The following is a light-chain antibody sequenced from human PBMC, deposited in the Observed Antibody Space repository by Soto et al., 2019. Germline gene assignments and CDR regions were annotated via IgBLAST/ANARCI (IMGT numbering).Light chain of an antibody. CDR1: QSISSY. J-gene: IGKJ4*01. V-gene: IGKV1-39*01. CDR2: AAS. Sequence: DIQITQSPSSLSASVGDRVTITCRSSQSISSYLNWYQQKPGKAPKLLIYAASSLQSGVPSRFSGSGSGTDFTLTISSLQPEDFAAYYCQQSYNTPLTLGGGTKVDIK. CDR3: QQSYNTPLT.